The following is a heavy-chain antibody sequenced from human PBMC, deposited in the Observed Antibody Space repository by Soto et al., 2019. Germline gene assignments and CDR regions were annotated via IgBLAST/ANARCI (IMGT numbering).Heavy chain of an antibody. D-gene: IGHD2-2*01. J-gene: IGHJ4*02. CDR1: GFTFSDYY. Sequence: GGSLRLSCAASGFTFSDYYMSWIRQAPGKGLEWVSYISSSGSTIYYADSVKGRFTISRDNAKNSLYLQMSSLRAEDTAVYYCARDESPVVPAANFYYWGQGTLVTVSS. CDR3: ARDESPVVPAANFYY. V-gene: IGHV3-11*01. CDR2: ISSSGSTI.